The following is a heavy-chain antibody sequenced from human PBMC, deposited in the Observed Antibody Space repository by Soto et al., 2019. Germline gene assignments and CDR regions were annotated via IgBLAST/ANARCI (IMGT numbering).Heavy chain of an antibody. V-gene: IGHV1-69*02. CDR2: IIPILGIA. CDR3: ASLDSGYDSEYWYFDL. Sequence: QVQLVQSGAEVKKPGSSVKVSCKASGGTFSSYTISWVRQAPGQGLEWMGRIIPILGIANYAQKFQGRVTITADKSTSTAYMELSSLRSEDTAVYYCASLDSGYDSEYWYFDLWGRGTLVTVSS. D-gene: IGHD5-12*01. J-gene: IGHJ2*01. CDR1: GGTFSSYT.